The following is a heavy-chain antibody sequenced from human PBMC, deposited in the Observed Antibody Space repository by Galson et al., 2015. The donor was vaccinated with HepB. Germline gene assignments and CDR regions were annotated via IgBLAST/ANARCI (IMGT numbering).Heavy chain of an antibody. CDR1: GFTFSSYS. V-gene: IGHV3-21*01. Sequence: SLRLSCAASGFTFSSYSMNWVRQAPGKGLEWVSSISSSSSYIYYADSVKGRFTISRDNAKNSLYLQMNSLRAEDTAVYYCARDWGILPAATREDYYYYGMDVWGQGTTVTVSS. D-gene: IGHD2-2*01. CDR2: ISSSSSYI. CDR3: ARDWGILPAATREDYYYYGMDV. J-gene: IGHJ6*02.